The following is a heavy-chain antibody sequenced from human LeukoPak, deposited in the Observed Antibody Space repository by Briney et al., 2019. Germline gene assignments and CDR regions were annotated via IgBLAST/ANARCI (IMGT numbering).Heavy chain of an antibody. CDR2: IYYSGST. J-gene: IGHJ3*02. CDR1: GGSISSYY. V-gene: IGHV4-59*01. D-gene: IGHD1-26*01. CDR3: ARGWEEDAFDI. Sequence: PSETLSLTCTVSGGSISSYYWSWIRQPPGQGLEWIGYIYYSGSTNYNRSLKSRVTISVDTSKKQFCLELSSVTAADTAVYYCARGWEEDAFDIWGQGTMVTVSS.